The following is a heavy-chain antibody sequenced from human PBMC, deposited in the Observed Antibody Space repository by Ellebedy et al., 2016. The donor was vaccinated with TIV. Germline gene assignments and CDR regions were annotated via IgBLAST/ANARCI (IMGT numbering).Heavy chain of an antibody. D-gene: IGHD3-10*01. V-gene: IGHV3-21*01. Sequence: GGSLRLSCAASGFPFSGYSMNWVRQAPGKGLEWVSSISGSSNYIYYADSVKGRFTISRDNAKNSLYLQMNSLRAEDTAVYYCARGGYGSGSYLLGYGMDVWGQGTTVTVSS. CDR3: ARGGYGSGSYLLGYGMDV. CDR2: ISGSSNYI. CDR1: GFPFSGYS. J-gene: IGHJ6*02.